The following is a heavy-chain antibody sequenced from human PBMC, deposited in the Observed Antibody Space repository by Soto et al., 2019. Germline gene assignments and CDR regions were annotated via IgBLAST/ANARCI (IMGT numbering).Heavy chain of an antibody. CDR1: CDSLTEVY. Sequence: SVKVSYSVSCDSLTEVYMHWVRQAPVKGLEWMGGFDPEDGETIYAQKFLGRVTMTEDTSTDTAYMELSSLTSEDTAVYYCAKDSFRNASSGWFDPWGQGTLVTVYS. D-gene: IGHD1-1*01. V-gene: IGHV1-24*01. CDR2: FDPEDGET. CDR3: AKDSFRNASSGWFDP. J-gene: IGHJ5*02.